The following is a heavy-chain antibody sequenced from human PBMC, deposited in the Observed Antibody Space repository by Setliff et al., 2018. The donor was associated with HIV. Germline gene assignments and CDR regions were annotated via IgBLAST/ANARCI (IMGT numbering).Heavy chain of an antibody. J-gene: IGHJ6*03. CDR3: ARNPQPTGTPDYYYYYMDV. CDR2: IIPIFGTA. CDR1: GGTFSNYA. V-gene: IGHV1-69*13. D-gene: IGHD1-1*01. Sequence: SVKVSCKASGGTFSNYAINWVRQAPGQGLEWMGGIIPIFGTANYAQKFQGRVTITADESRSTAYMELSSLRSEDTAVYYCARNPQPTGTPDYYYYYMDVWGKGTTVTVSS.